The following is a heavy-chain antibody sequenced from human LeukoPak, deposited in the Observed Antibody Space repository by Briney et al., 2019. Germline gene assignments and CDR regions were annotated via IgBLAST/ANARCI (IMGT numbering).Heavy chain of an antibody. CDR2: IIPIFGIA. D-gene: IGHD6-13*01. Sequence: GASVKVSCKASGGTFSSYAFSWVRQAPGQGLEWMGRIIPIFGIANYAQKFQGRVTITADKSTSTAYMELSSLRSEDTAVYYCARDRAAAGTNYYYGMDVWGQGTTVTVSS. CDR1: GGTFSSYA. J-gene: IGHJ6*02. CDR3: ARDRAAAGTNYYYGMDV. V-gene: IGHV1-69*04.